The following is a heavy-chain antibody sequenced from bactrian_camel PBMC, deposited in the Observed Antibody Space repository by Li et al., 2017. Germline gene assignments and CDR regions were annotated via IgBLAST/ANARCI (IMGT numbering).Heavy chain of an antibody. V-gene: IGHV3S67*01. CDR1: GLSVSDSS. CDR3: ARGPENLWEYGY. CDR2: IRRDDLT. J-gene: IGHJ4*01. Sequence: VQLVESGGGSVQTGGSLRLSCAPSGLSVSDSSMAWFRQSPGKEPEAVAAIRRDDLTAYTDSVKGRFTISKDNAGNSLYLQMNSLKTEDTAVYYCARGPENLWEYGYWGQGTQVTVS.